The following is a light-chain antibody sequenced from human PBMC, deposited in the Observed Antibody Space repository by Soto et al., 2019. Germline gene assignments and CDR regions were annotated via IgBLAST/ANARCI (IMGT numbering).Light chain of an antibody. J-gene: IGLJ1*01. CDR2: GVT. V-gene: IGLV2-11*01. CDR1: SSDVGGYNY. Sequence: QSVLTQPRSVSGSPGQSVTISCTGTSSDVGGYNYVSWYQQHPGKAPKLMIYGVTKRPSGVPDRFSGSKSGNTASLTISGLQAEDEADYYCCSYAGNYIRVFGTGTKLTVL. CDR3: CSYAGNYIRV.